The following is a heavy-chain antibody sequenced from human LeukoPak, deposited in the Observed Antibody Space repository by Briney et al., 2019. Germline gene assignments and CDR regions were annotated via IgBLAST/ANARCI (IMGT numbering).Heavy chain of an antibody. CDR2: IDPSDSYT. Sequence: GESLRISCKGSGYSFTSYWISWVRQMPGKGLEWMGRIDPSDSYTNYSPSFQGHVTISADKSISTAYLQWSSLKASDTAMYYCARGAARGEVWSAFHYWGQGTLVTVSS. V-gene: IGHV5-10-1*01. CDR3: ARGAARGEVWSAFHY. J-gene: IGHJ4*02. CDR1: GYSFTSYW. D-gene: IGHD6-25*01.